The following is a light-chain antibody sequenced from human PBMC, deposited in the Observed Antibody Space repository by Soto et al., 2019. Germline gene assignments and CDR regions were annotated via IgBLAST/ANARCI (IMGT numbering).Light chain of an antibody. CDR3: SLYTSSSTYV. CDR2: EVS. Sequence: QSALTQPPSVSGSPGQSVTISCTGTNSDVGRYNRVSWYQQAPGTAPKLMIYEVSNRPSGVPDRFSGSKSGNTASLTISGLQAEDEADYYCSLYTSSSTYVFGTWTKVTVL. CDR1: NSDVGRYNR. J-gene: IGLJ1*01. V-gene: IGLV2-18*01.